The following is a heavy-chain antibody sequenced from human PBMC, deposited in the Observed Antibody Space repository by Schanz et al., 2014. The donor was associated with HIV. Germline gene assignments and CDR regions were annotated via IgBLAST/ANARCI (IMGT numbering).Heavy chain of an antibody. Sequence: QLVESGGGLIQPGGSLRLSCVFSGFTVSNNHLSWVRQAPGKGLEWVSIIYSAGTTYYTDSVKGRFTISRDNSKNTLYLQMNSLGAEDTAVYYCAKAGLFFGQLWLGFFDYWGQGALVIVSS. V-gene: IGHV3-53*01. CDR2: IYSAGTT. D-gene: IGHD5-18*01. CDR3: AKAGLFFGQLWLGFFDY. CDR1: GFTVSNNH. J-gene: IGHJ4*02.